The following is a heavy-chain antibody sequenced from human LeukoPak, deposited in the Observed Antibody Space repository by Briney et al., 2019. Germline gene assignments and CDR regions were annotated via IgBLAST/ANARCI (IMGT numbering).Heavy chain of an antibody. CDR2: IIPIFGTA. V-gene: IGHV1-69*05. D-gene: IGHD2-8*01. CDR3: ARVVLMVYQDVYYFDY. CDR1: GGTFSSYA. Sequence: SVKVSCKASGGTFSSYAISWVRQAPGQGLEWMGGIIPIFGTANYAQKFQGRVTITTDESTSTAYMELSSLRSEDTAVYYCARVVLMVYQDVYYFDYWGQGTLVTVSS. J-gene: IGHJ4*02.